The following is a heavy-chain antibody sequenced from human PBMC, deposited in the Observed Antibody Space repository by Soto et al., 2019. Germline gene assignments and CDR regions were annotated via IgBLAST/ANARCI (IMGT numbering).Heavy chain of an antibody. Sequence: QVQLVESGGGVVQPVRSLRLSCAPSGFTFSSYGMHWARQAPGKGLEWVAVIWYDGSNKVYADSVKGRFTISRDNSKNTLYLQMNSLRAEDTAVYYCARDLSGDYGALDTWGQGTMVTVSS. CDR1: GFTFSSYG. D-gene: IGHD4-17*01. J-gene: IGHJ3*02. CDR3: ARDLSGDYGALDT. V-gene: IGHV3-33*01. CDR2: IWYDGSNK.